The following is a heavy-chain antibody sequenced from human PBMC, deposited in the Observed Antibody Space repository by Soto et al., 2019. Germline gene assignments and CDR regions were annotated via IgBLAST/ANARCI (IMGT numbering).Heavy chain of an antibody. CDR1: GGSISSYY. V-gene: IGHV4-59*01. CDR2: ISYSGST. Sequence: SETLSLTCTVSGGSISSYYWSWIRQPPGRGLEWIGYISYSGSTNYNPSLKSRVTISVDTSKNQFSLKLSSVTAADTAVYYCARNYGRGAFDIWGQGTMVTVSS. D-gene: IGHD4-17*01. J-gene: IGHJ3*02. CDR3: ARNYGRGAFDI.